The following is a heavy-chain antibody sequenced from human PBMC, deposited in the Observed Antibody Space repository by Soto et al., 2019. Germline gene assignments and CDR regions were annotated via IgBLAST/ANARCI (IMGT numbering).Heavy chain of an antibody. CDR1: GGSISSGDYY. CDR2: IYYSGST. J-gene: IGHJ4*02. CDR3: ARGRLDGRRLDY. Sequence: SETLSLTCTVSGGSISSGDYYWSWIRQPPGKGLEWIGYIYYSGSTYYNPSLESRVTISVDTSKNQFSLKLSSVTAADTAVYYCARGRLDGRRLDYWGQGTLVTVSS. V-gene: IGHV4-30-4*01.